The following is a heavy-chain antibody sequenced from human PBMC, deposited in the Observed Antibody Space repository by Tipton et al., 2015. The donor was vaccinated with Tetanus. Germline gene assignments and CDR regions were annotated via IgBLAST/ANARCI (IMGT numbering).Heavy chain of an antibody. CDR1: GVAFSSFA. Sequence: SGVAFSSFAMHWVRQAPGKGLEWVAVISYDGSKNNYADSVKGRFTISRDNSKNMLYLQMNSLTTEDTAVYYCVREWTSTVTSKYDYWGQGTLVTVSS. V-gene: IGHV3-30*04. D-gene: IGHD4-17*01. J-gene: IGHJ4*02. CDR2: ISYDGSKN. CDR3: VREWTSTVTSKYDY.